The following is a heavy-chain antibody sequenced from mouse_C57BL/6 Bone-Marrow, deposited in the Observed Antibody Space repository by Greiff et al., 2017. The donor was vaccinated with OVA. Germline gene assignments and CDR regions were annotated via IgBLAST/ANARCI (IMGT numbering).Heavy chain of an antibody. CDR3: ARSGSSYRFAY. V-gene: IGHV1-59*01. CDR1: GYTFTSYW. CDR2: IDPWDSYT. D-gene: IGHD1-1*01. J-gene: IGHJ3*01. Sequence: QVQLQQSGAELVRPGTSVKLSCKASGYTFTSYWMHWVKQRPGQGLEWIGVIDPWDSYTNYNQTFKGKATLTVDTSSSTAYMQLSSLTSEDSAVYYCARSGSSYRFAYWGQGTLVTVSA.